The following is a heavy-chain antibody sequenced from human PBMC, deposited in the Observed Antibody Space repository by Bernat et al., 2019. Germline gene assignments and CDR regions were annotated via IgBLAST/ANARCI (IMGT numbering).Heavy chain of an antibody. Sequence: EVQLVESGGGLVQPGGSLRLSCAASGFTFSSYWMSWVRQAPGKGLEGVANIKQDGSDQYYVDSVKGRFTLSRDNAKNSLYLQMNSLRAEDTAVYYCARDLSFWSGSYPTYLSYFDYWGQGTLVTVSS. D-gene: IGHD1-26*01. CDR2: IKQDGSDQ. J-gene: IGHJ4*02. V-gene: IGHV3-7*03. CDR3: ARDLSFWSGSYPTYLSYFDY. CDR1: GFTFSSYW.